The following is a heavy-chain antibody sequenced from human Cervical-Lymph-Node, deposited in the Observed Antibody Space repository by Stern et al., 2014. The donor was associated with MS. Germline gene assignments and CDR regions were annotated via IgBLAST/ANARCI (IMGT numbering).Heavy chain of an antibody. CDR3: ARGYSTTYLDY. J-gene: IGHJ4*02. CDR1: GYTFTNYA. D-gene: IGHD6-13*01. Sequence: QVQLVQSGAGVKKPGASVKVSCKASGYTFTNYALHWVRQAPGQRPEWMGWIHPGNGDAKYSQNFQDRVTITRDTSANTVYMELRSLRVEDTAMYYCARGYSTTYLDYWGQGTLVTVSS. CDR2: IHPGNGDA. V-gene: IGHV1-3*01.